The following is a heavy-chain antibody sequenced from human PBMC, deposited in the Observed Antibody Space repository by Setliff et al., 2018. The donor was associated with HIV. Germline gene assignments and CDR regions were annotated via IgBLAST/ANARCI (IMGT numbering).Heavy chain of an antibody. J-gene: IGHJ4*02. D-gene: IGHD5-18*01. Sequence: SETLSLTCSVSGGSVSSVNYYWSWIRQPPGEGLEWIGYIHYTGSTTYNPSLKSRVTISVDTSKNQFSLELSSVTAADRAVYYCARGGGPDTNFDLWGQGTLVTVSS. CDR2: IHYTGST. CDR1: GGSVSSVNYY. CDR3: ARGGGPDTNFDL. V-gene: IGHV4-61*01.